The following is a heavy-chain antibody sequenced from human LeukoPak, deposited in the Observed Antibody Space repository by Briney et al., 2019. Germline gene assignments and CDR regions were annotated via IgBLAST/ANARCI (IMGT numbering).Heavy chain of an antibody. CDR1: GYTFTSYY. CDR2: INPSGGST. Sequence: GASVKVSCKASGYTFTSYYMHWARQALGQGLEWMGIINPSGGSTSYAQEFQGRVTMTRDTSTSTVYMELSSLRSEDTAVYYCARGDYYYDSSDNWFDPWGQGTLVTVSS. V-gene: IGHV1-46*01. D-gene: IGHD3-22*01. J-gene: IGHJ5*02. CDR3: ARGDYYYDSSDNWFDP.